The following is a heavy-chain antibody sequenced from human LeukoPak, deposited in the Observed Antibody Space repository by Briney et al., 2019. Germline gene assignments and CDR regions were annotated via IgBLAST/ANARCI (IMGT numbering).Heavy chain of an antibody. J-gene: IGHJ4*02. V-gene: IGHV4-4*02. D-gene: IGHD3-3*01. CDR2: VHLDGRT. CDR1: GGSVINTNW. CDR3: AREGGFYRPLDY. Sequence: SGTLSLTCGVSGGSVINTNWWTWVRRPPGKRLEWIGEVHLDGRTNYNPSLESRLTMSVDVSENQVSLKLTSVTAADTAVYYCAREGGFYRPLDYSGQGTLVTVSS.